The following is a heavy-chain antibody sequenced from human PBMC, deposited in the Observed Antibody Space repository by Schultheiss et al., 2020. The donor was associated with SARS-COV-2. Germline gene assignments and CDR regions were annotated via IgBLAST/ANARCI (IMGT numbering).Heavy chain of an antibody. CDR1: GFTFSDYY. Sequence: GGSLRLSCAASGFTFSDYYMSWIRQAPGKGLEWVSAISGSGGSTYYADSVKGRFTISRDNAKNSLYLQMNSLRAEDTAVYYCARDRRDGYNWDYYYYMDVWGKGTTVTVSS. CDR2: ISGSGGST. D-gene: IGHD5-24*01. CDR3: ARDRRDGYNWDYYYYMDV. V-gene: IGHV3-11*04. J-gene: IGHJ6*03.